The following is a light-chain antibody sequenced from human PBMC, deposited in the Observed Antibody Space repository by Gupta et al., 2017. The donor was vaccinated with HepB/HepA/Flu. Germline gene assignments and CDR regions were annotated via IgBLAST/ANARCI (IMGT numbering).Light chain of an antibody. J-gene: IGKJ1*01. CDR2: AAS. V-gene: IGKV1-39*01. CDR3: QQSYRTRWT. CDR1: QSISSY. Sequence: DIQMTQSPSSLSASVGDRVTITCRASQSISSYLNWYQQKPGKAPKLLIYAASSLQSGVPSRFSGSGSGTDFTLTISSLQPEDFATYYCQQSYRTRWTFGQGTKVEIK.